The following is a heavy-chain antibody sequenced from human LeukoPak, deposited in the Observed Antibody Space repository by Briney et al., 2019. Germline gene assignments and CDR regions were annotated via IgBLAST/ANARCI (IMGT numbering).Heavy chain of an antibody. CDR3: ARDTGSIVVVPATRRGMDV. V-gene: IGHV3-21*01. D-gene: IGHD2-2*01. Sequence: GGSLRLSCAASGFTFSSYSMNWVRQAPGKGLEWVSSISSSSSYIYYADSVKGRFTISRDNAKNSLYPQMNSLRAEDTAVYYCARDTGSIVVVPATRRGMDVWGQGTTVTVSS. J-gene: IGHJ6*02. CDR1: GFTFSSYS. CDR2: ISSSSSYI.